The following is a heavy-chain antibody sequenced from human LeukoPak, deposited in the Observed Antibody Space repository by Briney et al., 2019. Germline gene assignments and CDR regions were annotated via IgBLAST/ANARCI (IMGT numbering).Heavy chain of an antibody. CDR3: VRGNDYGGPHY. CDR1: GFTFSSYW. D-gene: IGHD4-23*01. CDR2: IDRDGSRI. V-gene: IGHV3-74*01. Sequence: GGSLRLSCAVSGFTFSSYWMHWVRQAPGKGLVWVSRIDRDGSRINYTDSVKGRFTISRDNGKNTLFLQMNSLRAEDAAVYYCVRGNDYGGPHYWGQGTLVAVSS. J-gene: IGHJ4*02.